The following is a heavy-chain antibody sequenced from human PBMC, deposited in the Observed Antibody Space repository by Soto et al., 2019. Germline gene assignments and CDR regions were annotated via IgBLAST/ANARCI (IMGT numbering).Heavy chain of an antibody. CDR1: GGTFSSYA. Sequence: SVKVSCKASGGTFSSYAISWVRQTTGQGLEWMGGIIPIFGTANYAQKFQGRVTITADESTSTAYMELSSLRSEDTAVYYCASPWAVVAPYYYYYYGMDVWGQGTTVTVSS. J-gene: IGHJ6*02. D-gene: IGHD2-15*01. V-gene: IGHV1-69*13. CDR2: IIPIFGTA. CDR3: ASPWAVVAPYYYYYYGMDV.